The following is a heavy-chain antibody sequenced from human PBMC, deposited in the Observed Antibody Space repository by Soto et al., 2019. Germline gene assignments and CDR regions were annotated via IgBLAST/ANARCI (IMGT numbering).Heavy chain of an antibody. V-gene: IGHV1-69*13. J-gene: IGHJ6*02. CDR1: GGTFSSYA. Sequence: SVKVSCKASGGTFSSYAISWVRQAPGQGLEWMGGIIPIFGTANYAQKFQGRVTITADESTSTAYMELSSLRSEDTAVYYCARDKQPTTTLYYYYYGMDVWGQGTTVTVSS. D-gene: IGHD6-13*01. CDR2: IIPIFGTA. CDR3: ARDKQPTTTLYYYYYGMDV.